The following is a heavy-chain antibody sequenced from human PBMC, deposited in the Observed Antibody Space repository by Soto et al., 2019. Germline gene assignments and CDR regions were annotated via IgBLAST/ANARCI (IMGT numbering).Heavy chain of an antibody. CDR3: ARGGAPGGTFGGVIVPNYYYYYGMDV. CDR1: GGTFSSYA. CDR2: IIPIFGTA. D-gene: IGHD3-16*02. Sequence: QVQLVQSGAEVKKPGSSVKVSCKASGGTFSSYAISWVRPAPGQGLEWMGGIIPIFGTANYAQKFQGRVTITADEPTSTAYMELSSLRSEDTAVYYCARGGAPGGTFGGVIVPNYYYYYGMDVWGQGTTVTVSS. V-gene: IGHV1-69*01. J-gene: IGHJ6*02.